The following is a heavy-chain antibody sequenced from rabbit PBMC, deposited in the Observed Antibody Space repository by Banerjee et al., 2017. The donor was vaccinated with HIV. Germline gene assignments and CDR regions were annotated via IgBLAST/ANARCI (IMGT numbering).Heavy chain of an antibody. CDR3: AIDLAGFSYGGENYDL. Sequence: QSLEESGGDLVKPGASLTLTCTASGFSFSSSYYMCWVRQAPGKGLEWIGCIGTGSGSTYNASRAKGRFTISKTSSTTVTLQMTSLTAADTAPYFCAIDLAGFSYGGENYDLRGQGTLVTVS. J-gene: IGHJ4*01. D-gene: IGHD8-1*01. CDR2: IGTGSGST. CDR1: GFSFSSSYY. V-gene: IGHV1S40*01.